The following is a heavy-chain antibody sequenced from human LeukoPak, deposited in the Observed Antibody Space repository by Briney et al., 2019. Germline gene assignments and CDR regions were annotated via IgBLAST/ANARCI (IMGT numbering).Heavy chain of an antibody. CDR2: ISGSGGST. V-gene: IGHV3-23*01. Sequence: GGSLRLSCVASGFTFSSYAMSWVRQAPGKGLEWVSAISGSGGSTYYADSVKGRFTISRDNSKNTLYLQMNSLRAEDTAVYYCAKDSHIVVVPATNMDVWGKGTTVTVSS. J-gene: IGHJ6*03. CDR1: GFTFSSYA. CDR3: AKDSHIVVVPATNMDV. D-gene: IGHD2-2*01.